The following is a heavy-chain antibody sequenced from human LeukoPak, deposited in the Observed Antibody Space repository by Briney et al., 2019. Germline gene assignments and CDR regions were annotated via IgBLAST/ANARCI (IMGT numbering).Heavy chain of an antibody. CDR1: GFTFSSYW. Sequence: GGSLRLSCAVSGFTFSSYWMHWVRQAPGKGLVWVSRINNDGSTTAYADSVKGRFTISRDNTKNTLYLQMNSLRAEGTAVYYCARTYSSFDYWGQGTLVTVSS. V-gene: IGHV3-74*01. CDR2: INNDGSTT. J-gene: IGHJ4*02. D-gene: IGHD6-19*01. CDR3: ARTYSSFDY.